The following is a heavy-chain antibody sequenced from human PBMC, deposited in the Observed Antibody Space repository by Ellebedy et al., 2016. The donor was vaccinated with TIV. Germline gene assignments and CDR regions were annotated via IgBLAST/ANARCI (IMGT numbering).Heavy chain of an antibody. CDR3: ARDYWWSYEY. V-gene: IGHV1-2*02. D-gene: IGHD1-26*01. CDR1: GYSFTGYY. J-gene: IGHJ4*02. Sequence: AASVKVSCKASGYSFTGYYMHWVRQPPGQGLDWMGWISPNGGGTQYAQKFQGRVSMTGDTSISTAYLELSRLTSDDTAVYYCARDYWWSYEYWGQGTLVTVSS. CDR2: ISPNGGGT.